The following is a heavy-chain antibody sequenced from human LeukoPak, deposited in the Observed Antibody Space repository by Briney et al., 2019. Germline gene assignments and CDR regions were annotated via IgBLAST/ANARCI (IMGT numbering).Heavy chain of an antibody. Sequence: PSETLSLTCTVSGGSISSYYWSWIRQPPGKGLEWIGYIYYSGSTYYNPSLRSRVTISVDTSKNQSSLKLSSVTAADTAVYYCARDRRVTMVRGVIITSDYYYYMDVWGKGTTVTISS. D-gene: IGHD3-10*01. CDR2: IYYSGST. CDR3: ARDRRVTMVRGVIITSDYYYYMDV. J-gene: IGHJ6*03. V-gene: IGHV4-59*01. CDR1: GGSISSYY.